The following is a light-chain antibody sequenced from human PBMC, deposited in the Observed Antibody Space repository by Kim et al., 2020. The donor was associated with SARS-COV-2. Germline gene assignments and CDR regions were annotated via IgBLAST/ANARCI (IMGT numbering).Light chain of an antibody. V-gene: IGKV3-20*01. CDR2: AAS. CDR1: HVTANS. J-gene: IGKJ1*01. CDR3: QQYISSPWT. Sequence: GDRATITGPTSHVTANSLAWYQQKPGKAPKVLIYAASTRASGVPARFSGSGSGTEFTLTIGRLETEDFAVYFCQQYISSPWTFGQGTKVDIK.